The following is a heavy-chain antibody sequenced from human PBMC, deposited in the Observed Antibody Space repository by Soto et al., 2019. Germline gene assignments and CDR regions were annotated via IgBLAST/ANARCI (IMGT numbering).Heavy chain of an antibody. CDR3: ARNAGDYHERAEGWFDP. CDR1: GFTFSSYG. V-gene: IGHV3-33*01. CDR2: IWYDGSNK. Sequence: GGSLRLSCAASGFTFSSYGMHWVRQAPGKGLEWVAVIWYDGSNKYYADSVKGRFTISRDNSKNTLYLQMNSLRAEDTAVYYCARNAGDYHERAEGWFDPWGQGTLVTVSS. J-gene: IGHJ5*02. D-gene: IGHD4-17*01.